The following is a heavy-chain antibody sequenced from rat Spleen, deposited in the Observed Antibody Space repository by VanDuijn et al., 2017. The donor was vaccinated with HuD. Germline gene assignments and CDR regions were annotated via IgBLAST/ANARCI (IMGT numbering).Heavy chain of an antibody. V-gene: IGHV5S10*01. J-gene: IGHJ3*01. CDR3: ATHGGGYGWFAY. Sequence: EVQLVESGGGLVQPGRFLKLSCAASGFTFSDYNMAWVRQAPKKGLEWVATIIYDGSRTYYRDSVKGRFTISRDNAKSTLYLQMDSLRSEDTATYYCATHGGGYGWFAYWGQGTLVTVSS. D-gene: IGHD4-4*01. CDR1: GFTFSDYN. CDR2: IIYDGSRT.